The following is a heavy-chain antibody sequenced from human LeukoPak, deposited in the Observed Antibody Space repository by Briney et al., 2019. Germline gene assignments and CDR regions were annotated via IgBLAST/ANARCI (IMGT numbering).Heavy chain of an antibody. CDR3: ARDLRTLVGATSWFDP. J-gene: IGHJ5*02. CDR2: INPNSGGT. D-gene: IGHD1-26*01. CDR1: GYTFTGYY. V-gene: IGHV1-2*06. Sequence: GASVKVSCKASGYTFTGYYMHWVRQAPGQGLEWMGRINPNSGGTNYAQKFQGRVTMTRDTSISTAYMELSRLRSDDTAVYYCARDLRTLVGATSWFDPWGQGTLVTVSS.